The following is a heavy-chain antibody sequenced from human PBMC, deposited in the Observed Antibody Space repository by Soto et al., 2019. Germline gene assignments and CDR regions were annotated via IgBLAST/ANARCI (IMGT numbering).Heavy chain of an antibody. CDR3: ARDTGLAPTVWGY. V-gene: IGHV4-31*03. Sequence: QVQLQESGPGLVKPSQTLSLTCSVSGDSIRGGGHYWNWIRQFPGKGLEWIGYVYHSGSTHYNPSLRGRLTISIDTSENLFSLRLISVTAADTALYYCARDTGLAPTVWGYWGHGAQFTVSS. J-gene: IGHJ4*03. CDR1: GDSIRGGGHY. D-gene: IGHD7-27*01. CDR2: VYHSGST.